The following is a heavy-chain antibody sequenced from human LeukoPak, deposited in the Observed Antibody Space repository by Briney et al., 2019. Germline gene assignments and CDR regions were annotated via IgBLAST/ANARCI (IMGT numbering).Heavy chain of an antibody. CDR1: GYTFTSYW. Sequence: GEPLKISCKASGYTFTSYWIGWVRQMPGKGLEWMGIIYPGDSETKYRPSLQGQVTISVDKSISTAYLQWSSLKASDTAMYYCARIEGSTFDYWGQGTLVTVSS. V-gene: IGHV5-51*01. CDR3: ARIEGSTFDY. CDR2: IYPGDSET. J-gene: IGHJ4*02.